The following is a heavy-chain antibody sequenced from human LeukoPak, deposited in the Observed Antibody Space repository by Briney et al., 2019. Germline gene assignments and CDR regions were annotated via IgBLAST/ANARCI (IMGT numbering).Heavy chain of an antibody. Sequence: GGFLRLSCAASGFTFSSYAMSWVRQAPGKGLEWVSAISGSGGSTYYADSVKGRFTISRDNSKNTLYLQMNSLRAEDTAVYYCAKDQNYYDSRGAFDIWGQGTMVTVSS. V-gene: IGHV3-23*01. D-gene: IGHD3-22*01. CDR2: ISGSGGST. J-gene: IGHJ3*02. CDR1: GFTFSSYA. CDR3: AKDQNYYDSRGAFDI.